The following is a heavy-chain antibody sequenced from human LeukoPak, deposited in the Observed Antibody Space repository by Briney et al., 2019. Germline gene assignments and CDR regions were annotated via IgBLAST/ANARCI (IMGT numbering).Heavy chain of an antibody. CDR1: GYSISSSYY. Sequence: SETLSLTCAVSGYSISSSYYWGWIRQPPGKGLEWIGSIYHSGNTYYNPSLKSRVTISVDTSKNQFSLKLSSVTAADTAVYYCARLPYGSGSYLYWGQGTLVTVSS. CDR3: ARLPYGSGSYLY. J-gene: IGHJ4*02. CDR2: IYHSGNT. V-gene: IGHV4-38-2*01. D-gene: IGHD3-10*01.